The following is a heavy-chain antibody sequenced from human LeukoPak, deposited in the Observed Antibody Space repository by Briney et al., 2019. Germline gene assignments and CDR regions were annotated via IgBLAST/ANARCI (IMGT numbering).Heavy chain of an antibody. CDR3: ASAGLATGHFDC. V-gene: IGHV4-59*08. Sequence: SETLSLACTVSGGSISSYYCSWIRQPPGQGLEWIGYIYYSGSTNYNPSLKSRVSISVAASTNKFSLKLSSVPAADTAVYYCASAGLATGHFDCWGQRTLVTVS. CDR1: GGSISSYY. J-gene: IGHJ4*02. CDR2: IYYSGST. D-gene: IGHD3-22*01.